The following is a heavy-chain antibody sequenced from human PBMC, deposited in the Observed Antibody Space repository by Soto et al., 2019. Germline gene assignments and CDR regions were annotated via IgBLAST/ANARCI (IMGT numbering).Heavy chain of an antibody. V-gene: IGHV3-7*01. Sequence: EVQLVESGGGLVQPGGSLRLSCAASGFTFSSYWMSWVRQAPGKGLEWVANIKQDGSEKYYVDSVKGRFTISRDSAKNSLYLQMNCLRAEDTAVYYCARDSHSSGWYPDDAFDIWGQGTMVTVSS. J-gene: IGHJ3*02. CDR1: GFTFSSYW. CDR2: IKQDGSEK. CDR3: ARDSHSSGWYPDDAFDI. D-gene: IGHD6-19*01.